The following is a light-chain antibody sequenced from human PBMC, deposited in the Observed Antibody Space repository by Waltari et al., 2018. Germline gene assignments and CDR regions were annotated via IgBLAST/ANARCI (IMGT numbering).Light chain of an antibody. J-gene: IGKJ1*01. V-gene: IGKV3-15*01. CDR2: GAS. CDR1: QSVSSN. Sequence: EIVMTQSPATLSVSPGEGATLSCRASQSVSSNLAWYQQKPGQAPRLLIYGASTRATGIPARFSGSGSGTEVTLTISSRQSEDFAVYYCQQYNNWPPWTFGQGTKVEIK. CDR3: QQYNNWPPWT.